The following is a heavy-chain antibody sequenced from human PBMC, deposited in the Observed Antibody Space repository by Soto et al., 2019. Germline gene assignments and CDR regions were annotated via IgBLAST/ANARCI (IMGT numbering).Heavy chain of an antibody. J-gene: IGHJ6*02. V-gene: IGHV4-30-2*01. CDR3: ARRYSSSCYSSAYGMAV. D-gene: IGHD6-13*01. Sequence: PSETLSLTCAVSGGSISSGGYSWSWIRQPPGKGLEWIGYIYHSGSNYYNPSLKSRVTISLDTSKNQLSLKLSSVTAADTAVYYCARRYSSSCYSSAYGMAVWGQGTTVTVSS. CDR1: GGSISSGGYS. CDR2: IYHSGSN.